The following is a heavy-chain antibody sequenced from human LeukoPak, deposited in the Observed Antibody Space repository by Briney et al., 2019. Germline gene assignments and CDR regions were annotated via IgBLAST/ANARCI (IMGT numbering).Heavy chain of an antibody. CDR2: IYYSGST. CDR1: GGSISSGGYY. CDR3: ARDGYGDGWFDP. V-gene: IGHV4-31*03. D-gene: IGHD4-17*01. J-gene: IGHJ5*02. Sequence: SQTLSLTCTVSGGSISSGGYYWSWIRQHPGKGLEWIGYIYYSGSTYYNPTLKSRVTISVDTSKNQFSLKLSSVTAADTAVYYCARDGYGDGWFDPWGQGTLSPSPQ.